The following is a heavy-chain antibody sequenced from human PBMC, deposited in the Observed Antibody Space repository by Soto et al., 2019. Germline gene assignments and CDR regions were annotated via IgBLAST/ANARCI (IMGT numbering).Heavy chain of an antibody. J-gene: IGHJ6*02. CDR1: GGTFSSYA. Sequence: GASVKVSCKASGGTFSSYAISWVRQAPGQGLEWMGGIIPIFGTANYAQKFQGRVTITADKSTSTAYMELSSLRSEDTAVYYCACGYSYGGESYYYGMDVWGQGTTVTVSS. CDR3: ACGYSYGGESYYYGMDV. CDR2: IIPIFGTA. V-gene: IGHV1-69*06. D-gene: IGHD5-18*01.